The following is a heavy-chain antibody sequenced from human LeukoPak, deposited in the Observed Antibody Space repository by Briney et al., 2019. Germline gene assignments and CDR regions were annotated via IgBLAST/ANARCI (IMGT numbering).Heavy chain of an antibody. J-gene: IGHJ4*02. CDR2: ISYDGSNK. D-gene: IGHD1-26*01. V-gene: IGHV3-30-3*01. Sequence: GGSLRLSCAASGFTFSSYAMHWVRQAPGKGLEWVAVISYDGSNKYYADSVKGRFTISRDNSKNTLYLQMNSLRAEDTAVYYCAKDHAWEPLDYWGQGTLVTVSS. CDR1: GFTFSSYA. CDR3: AKDHAWEPLDY.